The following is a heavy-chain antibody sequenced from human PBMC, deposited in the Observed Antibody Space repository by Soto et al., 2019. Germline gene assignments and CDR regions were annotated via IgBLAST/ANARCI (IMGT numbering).Heavy chain of an antibody. Sequence: PGGSLRLSCAASGFTFSSYGMHWVLQAPGKGQEWVAVISYDGSNKYYADSVKGRFTISRDNSKNTLYLQMNSLRAEDTAVYYCAKVKGPIWFGEFGAFDIWGQGTMVTVSS. D-gene: IGHD3-10*01. CDR2: ISYDGSNK. V-gene: IGHV3-30*18. CDR3: AKVKGPIWFGEFGAFDI. CDR1: GFTFSSYG. J-gene: IGHJ3*02.